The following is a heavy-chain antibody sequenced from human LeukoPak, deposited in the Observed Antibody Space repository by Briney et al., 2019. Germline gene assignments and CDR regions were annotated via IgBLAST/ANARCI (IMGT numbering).Heavy chain of an antibody. CDR3: AREAVYGDYFGAFFVY. J-gene: IGHJ4*02. CDR2: IIHILGIA. D-gene: IGHD4-17*01. Sequence: SSVKVCRMASVGTFSSYAISWVRQAPGQGLEWVGRIIHILGIANYAQKLQGSATITADTVTSTAYMDQRSLRSEDTAVYYCAREAVYGDYFGAFFVYWGQGTLVTVSS. V-gene: IGHV1-69*04. CDR1: VGTFSSYA.